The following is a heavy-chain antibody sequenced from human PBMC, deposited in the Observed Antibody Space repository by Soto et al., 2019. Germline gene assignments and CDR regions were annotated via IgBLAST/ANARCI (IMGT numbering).Heavy chain of an antibody. J-gene: IGHJ5*02. CDR1: GGSFSDYY. V-gene: IGHV4-34*01. CDR2: INHSGST. Sequence: SETLSLTCAVYGGSFSDYYWSWIRQPPGKGLEWIGEINHSGSTNYNPSLKSRVTISVDTSKNQFSLKVNSVTAADTAVYYCARGGVGSTWSLNWFDPWGQGTLVTVSS. CDR3: ARGGVGSTWSLNWFDP. D-gene: IGHD6-13*01.